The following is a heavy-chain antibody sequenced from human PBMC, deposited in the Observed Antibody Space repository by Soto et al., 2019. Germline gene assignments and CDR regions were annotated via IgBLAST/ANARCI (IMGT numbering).Heavy chain of an antibody. Sequence: QVQLQESGPGLVKPSETLSLTCTVSGGSISRGAYYWTWLRQHPGKGLEWIGYIYNSGTIYYNPDLESRVTISVDTSKNQFSLRLTSVTAADTAVYYCARDDGSGPPYYYFGLDVWGQGTTVTVSS. D-gene: IGHD3-10*01. J-gene: IGHJ6*02. CDR2: IYNSGTI. CDR1: GGSISRGAYY. V-gene: IGHV4-31*03. CDR3: ARDDGSGPPYYYFGLDV.